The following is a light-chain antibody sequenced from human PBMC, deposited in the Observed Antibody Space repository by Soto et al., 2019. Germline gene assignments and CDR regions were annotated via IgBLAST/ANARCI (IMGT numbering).Light chain of an antibody. CDR2: YND. Sequence: QPVLTQSPSVSGAPRQSVNISCSGNNSNIGSNAVHWNQQLPGKAPKLLMYYNDMLPSGVSDRFSGSKSGTSASLAISGLQSEDEGDYYCATWDDRLTAWVFGGGTQLTVL. CDR3: ATWDDRLTAWV. J-gene: IGLJ3*02. CDR1: NSNIGSNA. V-gene: IGLV1-36*01.